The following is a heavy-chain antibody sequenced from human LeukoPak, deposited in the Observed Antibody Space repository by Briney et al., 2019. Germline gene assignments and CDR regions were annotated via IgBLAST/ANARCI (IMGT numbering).Heavy chain of an antibody. CDR1: GGTFSSYA. CDR3: ARENFNIAVAGTPHFDY. J-gene: IGHJ4*02. CDR2: IIPIFGIA. D-gene: IGHD6-19*01. V-gene: IGHV1-69*05. Sequence: GASVKVSCKASGGTFSSYAISWVRQAPGQGLEWMGGIIPIFGIANYAQKFQGRVTITTDESTSTAYMELSSLRSEDTAVYYCARENFNIAVAGTPHFDYWGQGTLVTVSS.